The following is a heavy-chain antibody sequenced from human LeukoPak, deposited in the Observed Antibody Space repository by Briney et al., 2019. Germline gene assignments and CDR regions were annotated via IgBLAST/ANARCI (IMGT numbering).Heavy chain of an antibody. CDR2: IIPILGIA. CDR1: GGTFSSYA. J-gene: IGHJ5*02. Sequence: SVKVSCKASGGTFSSYAISWVRQAPGQGLEWMGRIIPILGIANYAQKFQGRVTITADKSTSTAYMELSSLRSEDTAVYYCAGGADIVVVPAASNWFDPWGQGTLVTVSS. CDR3: AGGADIVVVPAASNWFDP. V-gene: IGHV1-69*04. D-gene: IGHD2-2*01.